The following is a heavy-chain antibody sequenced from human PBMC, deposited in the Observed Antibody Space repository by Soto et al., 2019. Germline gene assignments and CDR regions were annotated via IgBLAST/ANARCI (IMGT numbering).Heavy chain of an antibody. Sequence: EVQLLESGGGLVQPGGSLRLSCAASGFTFSSYAMSWVRQAPGKGLEWVSAISGSGGSTYYADSVKGRFTISRDNSKNTLHLQMNSLRAEDTAVYYCAKDLHYYGSGSYYTPFDYWGQGTLVTVSS. CDR1: GFTFSSYA. CDR2: ISGSGGST. J-gene: IGHJ4*02. V-gene: IGHV3-23*01. D-gene: IGHD3-10*01. CDR3: AKDLHYYGSGSYYTPFDY.